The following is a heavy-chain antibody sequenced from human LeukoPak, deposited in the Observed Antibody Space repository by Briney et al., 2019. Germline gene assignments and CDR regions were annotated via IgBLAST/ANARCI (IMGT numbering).Heavy chain of an antibody. CDR1: GFTFSSYG. J-gene: IGHJ4*02. V-gene: IGHV3-33*01. CDR2: IWYDGSDK. Sequence: GGSLRLSCAASGFTFSSYGMHWVRQAPGKGLEWVAVIWYDGSDKYYADSVKGRFTISRDNSKNTLYLQMNSLRAEDTAVYYCARDRSGSYYNGFDYWGQGTLVTVSS. D-gene: IGHD1-26*01. CDR3: ARDRSGSYYNGFDY.